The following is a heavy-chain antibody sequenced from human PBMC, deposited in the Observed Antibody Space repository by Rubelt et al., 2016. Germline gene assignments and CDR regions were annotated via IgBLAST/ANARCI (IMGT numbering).Heavy chain of an antibody. Sequence: QVQLQQWGAGLLKPSETLSLTCAVYGGSFSGYYWSWIRQPPGTGLEWIGEINHSGSTNYNPSLTSRVTISVETSRNQFSLKLSYVTAADTAVYYCARGRRGSSSWLGRDYYGMEVWGQGTTVTVSS. CDR2: INHSGST. V-gene: IGHV4-34*01. J-gene: IGHJ6*02. D-gene: IGHD6-13*01. CDR3: ARGRRGSSSWLGRDYYGMEV. CDR1: GGSFSGYY.